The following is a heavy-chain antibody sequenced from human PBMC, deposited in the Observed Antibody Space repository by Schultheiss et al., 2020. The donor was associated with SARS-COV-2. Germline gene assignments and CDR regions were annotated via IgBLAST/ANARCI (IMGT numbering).Heavy chain of an antibody. J-gene: IGHJ4*02. CDR1: GFSLSTSGMC. CDR3: AHRHELAAAPRFDY. D-gene: IGHD6-13*01. Sequence: SGPTLVKPTQTLTLTCTFSGFSLSTSGMCVSWIRQPPGKALEWLALIYWDDDKRYSPSLKSRLTITKDTSKNQVVLTMTNMDPVDTATYYCAHRHELAAAPRFDYWGQGTLVTVSS. CDR2: IYWDDDK. V-gene: IGHV2-5*08.